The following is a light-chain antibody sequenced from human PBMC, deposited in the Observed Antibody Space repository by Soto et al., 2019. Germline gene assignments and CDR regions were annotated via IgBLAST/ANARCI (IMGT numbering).Light chain of an antibody. J-gene: IGLJ1*01. CDR2: EVS. CDR3: SSYAGRNHYV. CDR1: SGDVGGYNY. V-gene: IGLV2-8*01. Sequence: QSALTQPPSASGSPGQSVTISCTATSGDVGGYNYVSWYQQHPGKAPKLMIYEVSKRPSGVPDRFSGSKSGNTASRTVSGLQGWDEGDYYCSSYAGRNHYVFGTGTKLTVL.